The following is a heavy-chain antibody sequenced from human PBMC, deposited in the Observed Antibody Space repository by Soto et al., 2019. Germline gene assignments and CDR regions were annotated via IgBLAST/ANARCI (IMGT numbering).Heavy chain of an antibody. CDR1: GGSISSGDYY. D-gene: IGHD2-15*01. Sequence: QVQLQESGPGLVKPSQTLSLTCTVSGGSISSGDYYWSWIRQPPGKGLEWIGYIYYSGSTYYNPSLKSRVTISVDTSKNQFSLKLSSVTAADTAVYYCARVVVVAATPWVFLDYWGQGTLVTVSS. J-gene: IGHJ4*02. CDR2: IYYSGST. V-gene: IGHV4-30-4*01. CDR3: ARVVVVAATPWVFLDY.